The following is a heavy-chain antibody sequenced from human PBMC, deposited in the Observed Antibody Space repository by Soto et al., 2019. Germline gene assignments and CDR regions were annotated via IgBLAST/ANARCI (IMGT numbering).Heavy chain of an antibody. CDR3: ASGLRAANFDY. D-gene: IGHD6-25*01. CDR1: GGSISSYY. V-gene: IGHV4-59*01. Sequence: SETLSLTCTVSGGSISSYYWSWIRQPPGKGLEWIGYIYYSGSTNYNPPLKSRVTISVDTSKNQFSLKLSSVTAADTAVYYCASGLRAANFDYWGQGTLVTVSS. J-gene: IGHJ4*02. CDR2: IYYSGST.